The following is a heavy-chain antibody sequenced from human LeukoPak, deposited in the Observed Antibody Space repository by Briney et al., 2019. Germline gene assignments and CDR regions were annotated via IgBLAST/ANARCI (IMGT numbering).Heavy chain of an antibody. CDR3: AKSYSGNYYVLTD. J-gene: IGHJ4*02. CDR2: IYPGDSDT. Sequence: GESLKISCEGSGYSFTSYRIGWVRQMPGKGLEWMGVIYPGDSDTKYSPSFQGQVTISADKSISTAYLQWSSLKASDTAIYYCAKSYSGNYYVLTDWGQGTLVTVSS. D-gene: IGHD1-26*01. CDR1: GYSFTSYR. V-gene: IGHV5-51*01.